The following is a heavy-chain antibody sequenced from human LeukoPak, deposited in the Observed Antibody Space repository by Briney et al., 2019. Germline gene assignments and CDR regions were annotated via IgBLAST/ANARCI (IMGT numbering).Heavy chain of an antibody. D-gene: IGHD6-19*01. CDR3: AKDVTPYSSGWLGY. Sequence: GGSLRLSCAASGFTFSDSYMTWVRQAPGKGVEWVAYISGSGHDINYSESAKGRFTISRDNAKNSLYLQMNSLRAEDMALYYCAKDVTPYSSGWLGYWGQGTLVTVSS. V-gene: IGHV3-11*05. CDR1: GFTFSDSY. J-gene: IGHJ4*02. CDR2: ISGSGHDI.